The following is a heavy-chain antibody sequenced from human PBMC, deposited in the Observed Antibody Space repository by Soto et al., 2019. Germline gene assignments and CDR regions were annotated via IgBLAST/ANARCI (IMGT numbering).Heavy chain of an antibody. D-gene: IGHD6-19*01. CDR1: GGTFSSYA. J-gene: IGHJ6*02. Sequence: QVQLVQSGAEVKKPGSSVKVSCKASGGTFSSYAISWVRQAPGQGLEWMGGIIPIFGTANYAQKFQGRVTITADESTSTAYMELSSLRSEDTAVYYCARVSRIAVAGTDDYYYGMDVWGQGTTVTVSS. CDR2: IIPIFGTA. V-gene: IGHV1-69*01. CDR3: ARVSRIAVAGTDDYYYGMDV.